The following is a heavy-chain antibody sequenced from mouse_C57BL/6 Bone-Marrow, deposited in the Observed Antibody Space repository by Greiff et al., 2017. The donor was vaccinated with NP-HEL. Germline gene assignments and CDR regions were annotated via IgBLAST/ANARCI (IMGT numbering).Heavy chain of an antibody. Sequence: ESGPGLVKPSQSLSLTCSVTGYSITSGYYWNWIRQFPGNKLEWMGYISYDGSNNYNPSLKNRISITRDTFKNQFFLKLNSVTTEDTATYYCARGGITTAGGYFDYWGQGTTLTVSS. J-gene: IGHJ2*01. CDR3: ARGGITTAGGYFDY. V-gene: IGHV3-6*01. D-gene: IGHD1-2*01. CDR2: ISYDGSN. CDR1: GYSITSGYY.